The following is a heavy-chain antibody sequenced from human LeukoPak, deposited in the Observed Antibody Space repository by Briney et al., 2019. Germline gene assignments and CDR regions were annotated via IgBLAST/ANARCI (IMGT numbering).Heavy chain of an antibody. CDR1: GGSFSGYY. J-gene: IGHJ3*02. Sequence: PSETLSLTCAVYGGSFSGYYWSWIRQPPGKGLEWIGEINHSGNTNYNPSLKSRLTMSVDTSKTQFSLKLTSVTAADTAVYFCARVAVAVIDPGAFDIWGQETMVTVSS. D-gene: IGHD6-19*01. CDR2: INHSGNT. CDR3: ARVAVAVIDPGAFDI. V-gene: IGHV4-34*01.